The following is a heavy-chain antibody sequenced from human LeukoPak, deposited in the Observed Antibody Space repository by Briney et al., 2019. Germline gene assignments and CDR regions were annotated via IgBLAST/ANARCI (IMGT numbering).Heavy chain of an antibody. J-gene: IGHJ5*01. CDR3: TTDRGIMELPLFDF. D-gene: IGHD3-10*01. CDR2: IKSKTHGGTT. Sequence: GGSLRLSCAASGFTFSNAWMSWVRQAPGKGLEWVGRIKSKTHGGTTDYAAPVKGRITISRDDSKNTVYLQMNSLKTEDTAVYCCTTDRGIMELPLFDFWGLGTRVTVSS. CDR1: GFTFSNAW. V-gene: IGHV3-15*01.